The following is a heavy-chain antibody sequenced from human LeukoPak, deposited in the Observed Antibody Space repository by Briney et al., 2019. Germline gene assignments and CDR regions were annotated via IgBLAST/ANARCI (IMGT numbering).Heavy chain of an antibody. CDR3: ARAPSEIGGYYPEYFRH. D-gene: IGHD3-22*01. CDR1: GFSFSDYS. CDR2: ISYDGHYK. V-gene: IGHV3-30*04. J-gene: IGHJ1*01. Sequence: GRSLRLSCAASGFSFSDYSMHWVRQAPGKGLEWVAFISYDGHYKYYADSVKGRFTISRDNAKNTVSLQMNSLRPEDTGVYYCARAPSEIGGYYPEYFRHWGQGTLVTVSS.